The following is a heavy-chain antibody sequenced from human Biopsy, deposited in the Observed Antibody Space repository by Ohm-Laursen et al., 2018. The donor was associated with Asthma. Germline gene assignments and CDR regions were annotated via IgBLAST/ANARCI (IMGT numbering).Heavy chain of an antibody. V-gene: IGHV4-34*01. J-gene: IGHJ6*02. D-gene: IGHD6-13*01. CDR3: ARITNDRIAAAGRYYYYGMDV. Sequence: SDTLSLTCAVYGGSFSGYYWSWIRQPPGKGLEWIGEINHSGSTNYNPSLKSRVTISVDTSKNQFSLKLSSVTAADTAVYYRARITNDRIAAAGRYYYYGMDVWGQGTTVTVSS. CDR1: GGSFSGYY. CDR2: INHSGST.